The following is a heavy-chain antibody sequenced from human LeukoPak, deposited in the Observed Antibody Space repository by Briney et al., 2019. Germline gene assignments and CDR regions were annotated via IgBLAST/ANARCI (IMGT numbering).Heavy chain of an antibody. D-gene: IGHD3-3*01. CDR3: ARGFGPNGFDI. CDR2: TDSGGGT. CDR1: GFTVSSNY. Sequence: GVSLRLSCAASGFTVSSNYMSWVRQAPGKGLEWVSVTDSGGGTDYADSVKGRFNISRDNSKNTLYLQMNSLRAEDTAVYYCARGFGPNGFDIWGQGTMVTVSA. J-gene: IGHJ3*02. V-gene: IGHV3-66*01.